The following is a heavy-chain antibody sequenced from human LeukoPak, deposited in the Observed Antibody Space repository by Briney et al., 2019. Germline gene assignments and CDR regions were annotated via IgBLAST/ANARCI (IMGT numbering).Heavy chain of an antibody. Sequence: VSVKVSCKASGYTFTSYDINWVRQATGQGLEWMGWMNPNSGNTGYAQKFQGRVTITRNTSISTAYMELSSLRSEDTAVYYCARRKIGAAAFDYWGQGTLVTVSS. CDR2: MNPNSGNT. V-gene: IGHV1-8*03. CDR3: ARRKIGAAAFDY. D-gene: IGHD6-13*01. CDR1: GYTFTSYD. J-gene: IGHJ4*02.